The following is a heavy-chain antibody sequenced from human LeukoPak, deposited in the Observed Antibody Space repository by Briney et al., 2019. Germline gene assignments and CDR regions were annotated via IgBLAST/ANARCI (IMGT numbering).Heavy chain of an antibody. V-gene: IGHV3-23*01. CDR2: ISGSGGST. Sequence: GGSLRLSCAASGFTFSSYAMSWVRQAPGKGLEWVSAISGSGGSTYYADSVKGRFTTSRDNSKNTLYLQMNSLRAEDTAVYYCAKTEGYFDFRLYFDYWGQGTLVTVSS. J-gene: IGHJ4*02. CDR1: GFTFSSYA. CDR3: AKTEGYFDFRLYFDY. D-gene: IGHD3-9*01.